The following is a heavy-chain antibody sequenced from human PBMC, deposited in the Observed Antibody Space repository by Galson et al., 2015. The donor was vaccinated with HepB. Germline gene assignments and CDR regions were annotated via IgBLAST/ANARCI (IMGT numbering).Heavy chain of an antibody. V-gene: IGHV3-30-3*01. J-gene: IGHJ4*02. D-gene: IGHD5-12*01. CDR3: ARGGERGYSGYEYFDY. Sequence: SLRLSCAASGFTFSSYAMHWVRQAPGKGLEWVAVISYDGSNKYYADSVKGRFTISRDNSKNTLYLQMNSLRAEDTAVYYCARGGERGYSGYEYFDYWGQGTLVTVSS. CDR2: ISYDGSNK. CDR1: GFTFSSYA.